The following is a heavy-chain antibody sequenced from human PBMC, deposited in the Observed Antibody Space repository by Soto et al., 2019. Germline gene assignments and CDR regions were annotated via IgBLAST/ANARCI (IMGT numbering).Heavy chain of an antibody. V-gene: IGHV4-31*03. Sequence: PSETLSLTCTVSGGSISSGGYYWSWIRQHPGKGLEWIGYIYYSGSTYYNPSLKSRVTISVDTSKNQFSLKLSSVTAADTAVYYCARFEADIVVVPAAPGYYYGMDVWGQGTTVTVSS. D-gene: IGHD2-2*01. CDR3: ARFEADIVVVPAAPGYYYGMDV. CDR2: IYYSGST. CDR1: GGSISSGGYY. J-gene: IGHJ6*02.